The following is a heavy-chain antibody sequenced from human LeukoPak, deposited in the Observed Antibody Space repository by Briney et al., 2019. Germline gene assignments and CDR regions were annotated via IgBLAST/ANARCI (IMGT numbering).Heavy chain of an antibody. CDR3: ARDNSVGDNAWWFDP. CDR2: FDPEDGET. V-gene: IGHV1-24*01. CDR1: GYTLTELS. D-gene: IGHD1-26*01. J-gene: IGHJ5*02. Sequence: ASVKVSCKVSGYTLTELSMYWVRQAPGKGLEWIGGFDPEDGETIYAQKFQGRVTMTRDMSTSTDYMELSSLRSEDTAIYYCARDNSVGDNAWWFDPWGQGTLVTVSS.